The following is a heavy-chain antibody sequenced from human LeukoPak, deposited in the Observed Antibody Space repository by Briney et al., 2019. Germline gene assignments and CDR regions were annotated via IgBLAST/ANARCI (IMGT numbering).Heavy chain of an antibody. CDR3: AKDRPVVVVAAMDYAPIDY. J-gene: IGHJ4*02. CDR1: GFTFSNAW. D-gene: IGHD2-15*01. CDR2: IKSKTDGGTT. V-gene: IGHV3-15*07. Sequence: GGSLRLSCAASGFTFSNAWMNWVRQAPGKGLEWVGRIKSKTDGGTTDCAAPVKGRFTISRDDSKNTLYLQMNSLRAEDTAVYYCAKDRPVVVVAAMDYAPIDYWGQGTLVTVSS.